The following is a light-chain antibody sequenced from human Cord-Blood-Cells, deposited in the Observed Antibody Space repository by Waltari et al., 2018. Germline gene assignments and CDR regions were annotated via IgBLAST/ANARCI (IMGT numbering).Light chain of an antibody. J-gene: IGKJ4*01. CDR3: QQSYSTLT. CDR1: QSISSY. CDR2: AAS. V-gene: IGKV1-39*01. Sequence: DIQMTQSPYSLSASVGDRVTITCRGSQSISSYLNWYPQNPGKAPKLLIYAASSLHSGVPSRFSGSGSGTDFSLTISSLQPEDCATYYCQQSYSTLTFGGGTKVEIK.